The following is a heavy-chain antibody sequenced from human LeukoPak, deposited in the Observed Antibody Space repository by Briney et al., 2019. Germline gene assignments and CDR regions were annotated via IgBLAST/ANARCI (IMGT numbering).Heavy chain of an antibody. CDR1: GDSITSHF. D-gene: IGHD3-10*01. Sequence: SETLFLTCSVPGDSITSHFWSWIRQPPGKGLEWIGYIHYSGSTNYNPSLKSRVTISPDTSKNQLFLKLNSVTAADTAVYYCARLVWLGESPGSWFDSWGQGTLVTVSS. J-gene: IGHJ5*01. CDR2: IHYSGST. CDR3: ARLVWLGESPGSWFDS. V-gene: IGHV4-59*11.